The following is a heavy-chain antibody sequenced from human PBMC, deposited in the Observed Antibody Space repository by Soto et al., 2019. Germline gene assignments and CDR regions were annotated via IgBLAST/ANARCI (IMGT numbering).Heavy chain of an antibody. CDR3: ARDSGDYYDSSGYSYYFDY. J-gene: IGHJ4*02. Sequence: QVQLVQSGAEVKKPGSSVKVSCKASGGTFSSYAISWVRQAPGQGLEWMGGIIPIFGTANYAQKFQGRVTITADNSTSTAYMELSSLRSEDTAVYYCARDSGDYYDSSGYSYYFDYWGQGTLVTVSS. D-gene: IGHD3-22*01. CDR1: GGTFSSYA. V-gene: IGHV1-69*06. CDR2: IIPIFGTA.